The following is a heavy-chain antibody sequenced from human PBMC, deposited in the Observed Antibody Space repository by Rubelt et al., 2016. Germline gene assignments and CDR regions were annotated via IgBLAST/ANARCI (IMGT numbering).Heavy chain of an antibody. Sequence: EVQLVESGGGLVQPGRSLGLSCSACGFVFSDDAINWFRQAPGKGLEWVSAISGSGTSTYDVESVKGRFTISRDNSKKKLYLEMASLIADDTAVDYCAEGARSCCFDCGGQGSLVTVSS. CDR1: GFVFSDDA. J-gene: IGHJ4*02. CDR3: AEGARSCCFDC. V-gene: IGHV3-23*04. D-gene: IGHD2-15*01. CDR2: ISGSGTST.